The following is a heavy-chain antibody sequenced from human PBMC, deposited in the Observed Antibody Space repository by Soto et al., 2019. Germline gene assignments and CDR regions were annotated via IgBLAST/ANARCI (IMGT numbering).Heavy chain of an antibody. CDR1: GFTVSSNY. CDR2: IYSGGST. Sequence: GGSLRLSCAASGFTVSSNYMRWVRQAPGKGLEWFSVIYSGGSTYYADSVKGRFTISRDNSKNTLYLQMNSLRAEDTAVYYCARTSYSSSWYRSSDYWGQGTLVTVSS. D-gene: IGHD6-13*01. V-gene: IGHV3-53*01. J-gene: IGHJ4*02. CDR3: ARTSYSSSWYRSSDY.